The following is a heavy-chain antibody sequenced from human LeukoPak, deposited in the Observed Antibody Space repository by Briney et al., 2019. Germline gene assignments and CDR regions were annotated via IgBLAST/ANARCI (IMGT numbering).Heavy chain of an antibody. J-gene: IGHJ3*02. CDR3: ARGPWAMVRANYAFDI. CDR1: GGTFSSYA. V-gene: IGHV1-69*04. Sequence: GASVKVSCKASGGTFSSYAISWVRQAPGQGLEWMGRIIPILGIANYAQKFQGRVTITADKSTSTAYMELSSLRSEDTAVYYCARGPWAMVRANYAFDIWGQGIMVTVSS. CDR2: IIPILGIA. D-gene: IGHD3-10*01.